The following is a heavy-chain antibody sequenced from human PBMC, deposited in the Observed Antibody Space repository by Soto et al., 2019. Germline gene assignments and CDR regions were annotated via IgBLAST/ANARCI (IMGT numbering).Heavy chain of an antibody. V-gene: IGHV1-69*01. Sequence: QVQLVQSGAEVKKLGSSVKVSCKASGGTFSSYAISWVRQAPGQGLEWMGGIIPIFGTANYAQKFQGRVTITADESTSTAYMELSSLRSEDTAVYYCARRYCSGGSCYLWYFDYWGQGTLVTVSS. D-gene: IGHD2-15*01. CDR3: ARRYCSGGSCYLWYFDY. J-gene: IGHJ4*02. CDR1: GGTFSSYA. CDR2: IIPIFGTA.